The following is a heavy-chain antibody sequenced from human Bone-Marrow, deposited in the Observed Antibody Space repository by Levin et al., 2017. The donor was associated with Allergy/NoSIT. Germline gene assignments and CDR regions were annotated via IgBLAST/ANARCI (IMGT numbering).Heavy chain of an antibody. V-gene: IGHV3-9*01. J-gene: IGHJ3*01. Sequence: SCAASGFTFDVYSMHWVRQAPGKGLEWVSSISWNSDYIGYADSVKGRLTISRDNAKNVLSLQVNSLRPEDTALYYCAKGGHSSGYWSHAVDVWGQGTMVTVSS. D-gene: IGHD3-22*01. CDR1: GFTFDVYS. CDR2: ISWNSDYI. CDR3: AKGGHSSGYWSHAVDV.